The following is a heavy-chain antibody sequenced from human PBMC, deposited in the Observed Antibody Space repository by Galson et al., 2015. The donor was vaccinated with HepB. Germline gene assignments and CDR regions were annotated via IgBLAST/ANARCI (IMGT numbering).Heavy chain of an antibody. D-gene: IGHD2-21*02. V-gene: IGHV3-74*01. J-gene: IGHJ4*02. Sequence: SLRLSCAASGFTFSNYWMQWVRQAPGKGLVWVARIKTDGTSTNYADSVKGRFTISRDNAKNTLYLQMSSLGGEDTALYYCARAGFCSGDCYKGFDCWGQGTLVTVSS. CDR1: GFTFSNYW. CDR3: ARAGFCSGDCYKGFDC. CDR2: IKTDGTST.